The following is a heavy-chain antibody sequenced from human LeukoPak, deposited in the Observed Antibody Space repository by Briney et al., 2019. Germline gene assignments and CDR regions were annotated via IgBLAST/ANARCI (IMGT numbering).Heavy chain of an antibody. CDR3: AREGDILTGFGAFDI. CDR2: ISGSGGST. CDR1: GFTFSSYA. V-gene: IGHV3-23*01. D-gene: IGHD3-9*01. Sequence: GGSLRLSCAASGFTFSSYAMSWVRQAPGKGLEWVSAISGSGGSTYYADSVKGRFTISRENAKNSLYLQMNSLRAGDTAVYYCAREGDILTGFGAFDIWGQGTMVTVSS. J-gene: IGHJ3*02.